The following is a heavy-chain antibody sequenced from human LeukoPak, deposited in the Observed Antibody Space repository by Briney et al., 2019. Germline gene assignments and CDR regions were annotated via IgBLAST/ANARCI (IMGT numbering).Heavy chain of an antibody. J-gene: IGHJ3*02. CDR2: IYTSGST. CDR3: ASAFEYYYDSSGYYSRDAFDI. CDR1: GGSFSGYY. D-gene: IGHD3-22*01. V-gene: IGHV4-59*10. Sequence: SETLSLTCAVYGGSFSGYYWSWIRQPAGKGLEWIGRIYTSGSTNYDPSLKSRVTISVDTSKNQFSLKLSSVTAADTAVYYCASAFEYYYDSSGYYSRDAFDIWGQGTMVTVSS.